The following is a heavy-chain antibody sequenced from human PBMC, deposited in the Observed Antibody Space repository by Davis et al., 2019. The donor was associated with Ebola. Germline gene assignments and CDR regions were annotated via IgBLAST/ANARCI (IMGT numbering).Heavy chain of an antibody. CDR2: INPSGGST. Sequence: ASVKASCKASGYTFTSNYMHWVRQAPGQGLEWMGVINPSGGSTSYAQKFQGRVTMTRDTSTSTVYMELSSLRSEDTAVYYCARDGSGSGDEYIYYYYGMDVWGQGTTVTVSS. CDR1: GYTFTSNY. CDR3: ARDGSGSGDEYIYYYYGMDV. D-gene: IGHD3-10*01. V-gene: IGHV1-46*01. J-gene: IGHJ6*02.